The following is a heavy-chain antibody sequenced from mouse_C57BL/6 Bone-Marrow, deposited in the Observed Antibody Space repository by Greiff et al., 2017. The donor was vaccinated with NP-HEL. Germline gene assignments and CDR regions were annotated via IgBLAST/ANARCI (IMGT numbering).Heavy chain of an antibody. J-gene: IGHJ2*01. Sequence: EVKLMESGEGLVKPGGSLKLSCAASGFTFSSYAMSWVRQTPEKRLEWVAYISSGGDYIYYADTVKGRFTISRDNARNTLYLQMSSLKSEDTAVYYCTRDYYGSSSYYFDYWGQGTTLTVSS. CDR1: GFTFSSYA. V-gene: IGHV5-9-1*02. D-gene: IGHD1-1*01. CDR2: ISSGGDYI. CDR3: TRDYYGSSSYYFDY.